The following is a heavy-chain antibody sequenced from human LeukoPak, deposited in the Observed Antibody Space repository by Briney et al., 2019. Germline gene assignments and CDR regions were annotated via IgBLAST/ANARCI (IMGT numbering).Heavy chain of an antibody. D-gene: IGHD6-19*01. CDR1: GGSISSHY. V-gene: IGHV4-59*11. CDR3: ARERIAVAGTGWCFDP. Sequence: SETLSLTCTVSGGSISSHYWSWIRQPPGKGLEWIGYIYYSGSTNYNPSLKSRVTISVDTSKNQFSLKLSSVTAADTAVYYCARERIAVAGTGWCFDPWGQGTLVTVSS. J-gene: IGHJ5*02. CDR2: IYYSGST.